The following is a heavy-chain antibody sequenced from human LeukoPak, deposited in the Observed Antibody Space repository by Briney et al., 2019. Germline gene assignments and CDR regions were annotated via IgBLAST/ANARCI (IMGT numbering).Heavy chain of an antibody. J-gene: IGHJ3*02. V-gene: IGHV4-4*02. CDR1: GGSISSSNW. CDR3: ARDRIVGATHAFDI. Sequence: SGTLSLTCAVSGGSISSSNWWSWVRQPPGKGLEWIGEIYHSGSTNYNPSLKSRVTISVDKSRNQFSLKLSSVTAADTAVYYCARDRIVGATHAFDIWGQGTMVTVSS. D-gene: IGHD1-26*01. CDR2: IYHSGST.